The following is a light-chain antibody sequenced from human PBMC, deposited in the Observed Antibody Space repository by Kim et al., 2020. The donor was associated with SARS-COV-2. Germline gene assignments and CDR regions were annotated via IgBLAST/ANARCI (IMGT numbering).Light chain of an antibody. Sequence: SAAVGDRVTITCRASQSISSYLNWYQQKPGKAPKLLIYAASSLQSGVPSRFSGSGSGTDFTLKISSLQPEDFATYYCQQSYSTPYSFGQGTKLEIK. CDR2: AAS. J-gene: IGKJ2*03. CDR3: QQSYSTPYS. CDR1: QSISSY. V-gene: IGKV1-39*01.